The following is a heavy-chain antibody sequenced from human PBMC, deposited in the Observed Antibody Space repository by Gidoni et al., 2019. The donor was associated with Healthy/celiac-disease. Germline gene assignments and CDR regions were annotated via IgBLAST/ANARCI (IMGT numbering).Heavy chain of an antibody. CDR2: ISYDGSNK. D-gene: IGHD3-22*01. CDR3: AKEFYYDSSGYYPGY. CDR1: GFTFSSYG. J-gene: IGHJ4*02. V-gene: IGHV3-30*18. Sequence: QVQLVESGGGVVQPGRSLRLSCAAPGFTFSSYGMHWVRQAPGTGLEWVAVISYDGSNKYYADSVKGRFTISRDNSKNTLYLQMNSLRAEDTAVYYCAKEFYYDSSGYYPGYWGQGTLVTVSS.